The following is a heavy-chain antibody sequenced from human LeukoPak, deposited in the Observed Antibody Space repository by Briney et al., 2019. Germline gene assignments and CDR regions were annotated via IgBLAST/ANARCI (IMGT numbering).Heavy chain of an antibody. J-gene: IGHJ3*02. CDR3: AREGLNAFDI. Sequence: PSGTLSLTCTVSGGSISGYYWSWIRQPPGKGLEWIGYIYYSGSTNYNPSLKSRVTISVDTSKNQFSLKLSSVTAADTAVYYCAREGLNAFDIWGQGTMVTVSS. V-gene: IGHV4-59*01. CDR1: GGSISGYY. CDR2: IYYSGST. D-gene: IGHD3-22*01.